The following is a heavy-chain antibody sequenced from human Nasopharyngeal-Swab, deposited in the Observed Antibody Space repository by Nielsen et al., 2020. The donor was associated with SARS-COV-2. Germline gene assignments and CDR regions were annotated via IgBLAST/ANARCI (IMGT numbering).Heavy chain of an antibody. CDR2: ISSTSNYI. CDR1: GFTFSTYT. V-gene: IGHV3-21*01. J-gene: IGHJ4*02. Sequence: GGSLRLSCAASGFTFSTYTMNWVRQAPGKGLEWVSSISSTSNYIYYADSVKGRFTISRDNAKNSLYLQMNSLRAEDTAVYYCARAAFVVVPAAVDYWGQGTVVTVSS. CDR3: ARAAFVVVPAAVDY. D-gene: IGHD2-2*01.